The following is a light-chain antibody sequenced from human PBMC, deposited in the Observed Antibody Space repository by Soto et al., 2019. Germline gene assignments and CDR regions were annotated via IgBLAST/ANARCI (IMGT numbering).Light chain of an antibody. Sequence: SVLTQPASVSGSPGQSLTISCTGTSSDVGGYNYVSWYQQHPGKAPKLMIYEVSNRPSGVSNRFSGSKSGNTASLTISGLQAEDEADYYCSSYTSTSSDVVGTGTKVTVL. CDR2: EVS. CDR1: SSDVGGYNY. V-gene: IGLV2-14*01. J-gene: IGLJ1*01. CDR3: SSYTSTSSDV.